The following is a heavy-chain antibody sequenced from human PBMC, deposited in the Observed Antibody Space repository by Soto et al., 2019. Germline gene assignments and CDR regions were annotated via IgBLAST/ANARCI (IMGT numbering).Heavy chain of an antibody. Sequence: SETLSLTCTVSGGSISSSSYYWGWIRQPPGKGLEWIGSIYYSGSTYYNPSLKSRVTISVDTSKNQFSLKLSSVTAADTAVYYCARPARGTKRYFDYWGQGTLVTVSS. J-gene: IGHJ4*02. CDR3: ARPARGTKRYFDY. D-gene: IGHD1-26*01. CDR1: GGSISSSSYY. CDR2: IYYSGST. V-gene: IGHV4-39*01.